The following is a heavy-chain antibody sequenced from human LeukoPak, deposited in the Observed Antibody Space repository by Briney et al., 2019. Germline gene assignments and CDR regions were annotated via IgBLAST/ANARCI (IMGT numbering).Heavy chain of an antibody. Sequence: ASVKVSCKASEYTFTGYYMHWVRQAPGQGLEWMGWINPNSGGTNYAQKFQGRVTMTRDTSISTAYMELSRLRSDDTAVYYCARNSPDYGDYLFTVWKGWFDPWGQGTLVTVSS. CDR3: ARNSPDYGDYLFTVWKGWFDP. CDR2: INPNSGGT. CDR1: EYTFTGYY. D-gene: IGHD4-17*01. V-gene: IGHV1-2*02. J-gene: IGHJ5*02.